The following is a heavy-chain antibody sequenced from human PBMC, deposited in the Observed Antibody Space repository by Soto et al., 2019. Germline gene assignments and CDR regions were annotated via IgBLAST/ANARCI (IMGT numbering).Heavy chain of an antibody. Sequence: QVQLVESGGGVVQPGRSLRLSCAASGFTFSSYGMHWVRQAPGKGLVWVAVIWYDGSNKYYADSVKGRFTISRDNSKNTLYLQMNSLRAEDTAVYYCARDLPRYYYGSGSPLLFDYWGQGTLVTVSS. J-gene: IGHJ4*02. CDR2: IWYDGSNK. V-gene: IGHV3-33*01. D-gene: IGHD3-10*01. CDR1: GFTFSSYG. CDR3: ARDLPRYYYGSGSPLLFDY.